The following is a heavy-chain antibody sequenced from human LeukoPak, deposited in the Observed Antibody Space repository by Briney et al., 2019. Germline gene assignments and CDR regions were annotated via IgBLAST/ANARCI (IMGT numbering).Heavy chain of an antibody. D-gene: IGHD1-7*01. J-gene: IGHJ4*02. CDR3: ARMNYVSSGWGAPFDY. Sequence: GGSLRLSCAASGFTFSSYSMNWVRQAPGKGLEWVSYISSSGTGTDYTGSVKGRFTISRDNAKNSLYLQMNSLRAEDTAVYYCARMNYVSSGWGAPFDYWGQGTLVTVSS. V-gene: IGHV3-48*04. CDR1: GFTFSSYS. CDR2: ISSSGTGT.